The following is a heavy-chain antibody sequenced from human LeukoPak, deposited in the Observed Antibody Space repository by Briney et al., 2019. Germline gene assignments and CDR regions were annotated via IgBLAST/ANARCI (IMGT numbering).Heavy chain of an antibody. D-gene: IGHD6-13*01. V-gene: IGHV4-59*01. Sequence: SETLSLTCTVSGGSISSYYWSWIRQPPGKGLEWIGYIYYSGSTNCNPSLKSRVTISVDTSKNQFSLKLSSVTAADTAVYYCARGSVGQLVNGLDYWGQGTLVTVSS. CDR1: GGSISSYY. CDR3: ARGSVGQLVNGLDY. CDR2: IYYSGST. J-gene: IGHJ4*02.